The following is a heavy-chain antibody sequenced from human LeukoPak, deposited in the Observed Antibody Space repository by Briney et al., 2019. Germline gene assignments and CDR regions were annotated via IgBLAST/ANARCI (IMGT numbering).Heavy chain of an antibody. Sequence: PGGSLRLSCAASGFTFTNYAMNWVRQAPGKGLEWVSYISSSGSTIYYADSVKGRFTISRDNAKNSLYLQMNSLRAEDTAVYYCARASYYYGSGSSPLDYWGQGTLVTVSS. V-gene: IGHV3-48*03. J-gene: IGHJ4*02. CDR2: ISSSGSTI. CDR1: GFTFTNYA. CDR3: ARASYYYGSGSSPLDY. D-gene: IGHD3-10*01.